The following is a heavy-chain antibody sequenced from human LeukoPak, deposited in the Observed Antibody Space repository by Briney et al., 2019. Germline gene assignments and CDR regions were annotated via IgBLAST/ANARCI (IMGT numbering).Heavy chain of an antibody. J-gene: IGHJ6*02. V-gene: IGHV3-21*01. CDR1: GFTFSSYS. CDR3: ARDLAAAGRGDV. Sequence: GGSLRLSCAASGFTFSSYSMNWVRQAPGKGLEWVSSISSSSSYIYYADSVKGRFTISRDNAKNSLYLQMNSLRAEDTAVYYCARDLAAAGRGDVWGQGTTVTVSS. D-gene: IGHD6-13*01. CDR2: ISSSSSYI.